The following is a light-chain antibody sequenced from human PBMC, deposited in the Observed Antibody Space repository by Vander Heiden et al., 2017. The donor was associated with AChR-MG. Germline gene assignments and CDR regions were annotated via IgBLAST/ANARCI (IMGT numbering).Light chain of an antibody. Sequence: SYELTQPPSVSVSPGQTANITCSADKMGDKFASWYQQTPGQSPVLVIYQDVKRPSGIPDRFSGSNSGRTATLTISGTQALDEAYYYCQAWDSGTFGFGPGTKVTVL. CDR1: KMGDKF. CDR2: QDV. CDR3: QAWDSGTFG. J-gene: IGLJ1*01. V-gene: IGLV3-1*01.